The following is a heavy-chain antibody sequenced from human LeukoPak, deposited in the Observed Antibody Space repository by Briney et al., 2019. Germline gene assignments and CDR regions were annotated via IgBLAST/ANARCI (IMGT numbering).Heavy chain of an antibody. Sequence: PSETLSLTCTVSGGSISSYYWSWIRQPPGKGLEWIGYIYYSGSTNYNPSLKSRVTISVDTSKNQFSLKLSSVTAADTAVYCCAGGGAPAWFAPWGRGPLVTVSS. CDR3: AGGGAPAWFAP. J-gene: IGHJ5*02. CDR2: IYYSGST. CDR1: GGSISSYY. D-gene: IGHD4/OR15-4a*01. V-gene: IGHV4-59*01.